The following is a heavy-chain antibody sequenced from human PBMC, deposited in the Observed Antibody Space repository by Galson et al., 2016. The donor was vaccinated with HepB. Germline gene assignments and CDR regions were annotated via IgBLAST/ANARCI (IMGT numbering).Heavy chain of an antibody. CDR2: INGDGSTT. CDR1: GLTFSSKW. D-gene: IGHD3-22*01. V-gene: IGHV3-74*01. Sequence: SLRLSCAASGLTFSSKWMHWVRQAPGKGLVWVSRINGDGSTTNYVDSVKGRFTISRDNAKNMLYLQMNGLRAEDTAVYSCARGVGGYLGYGMDVWGQGTTVTVSS. CDR3: ARGVGGYLGYGMDV. J-gene: IGHJ6*02.